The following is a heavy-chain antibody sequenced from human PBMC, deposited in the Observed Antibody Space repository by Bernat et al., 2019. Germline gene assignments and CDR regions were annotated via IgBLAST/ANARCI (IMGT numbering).Heavy chain of an antibody. CDR3: ARIVYCSSTSCNLPDY. CDR2: ISSSSSYI. V-gene: IGHV3-21*01. J-gene: IGHJ4*02. Sequence: EVQLVESGGGLVKPGGSLRLSCAASGFTFSSYSMNWVRQAPGKGLEWVSSISSSSSYIYYADSVKGRFTISRDNAKNSLYLQMNSLRAEDTAVYYCARIVYCSSTSCNLPDYWGQGTLVTV. CDR1: GFTFSSYS. D-gene: IGHD2-2*01.